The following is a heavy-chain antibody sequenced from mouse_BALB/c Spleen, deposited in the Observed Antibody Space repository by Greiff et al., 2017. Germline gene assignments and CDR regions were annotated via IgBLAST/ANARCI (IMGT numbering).Heavy chain of an antibody. J-gene: IGHJ3*01. V-gene: IGHV3-1*02. CDR1: GYSITSGYS. CDR2: IHYSGSP. D-gene: IGHD1-1*01. Sequence: EVKLVESGPDLVKPSQSLSLTCTVTGYSITSGYSWPWIRQFPGNKLEWMGYIHYSGSPNYNPSLTSRISITRDTSKNQFFLQLNSVTTEDTATYYCARGNYYGSFPFAYWGQGTLVTVSA. CDR3: ARGNYYGSFPFAY.